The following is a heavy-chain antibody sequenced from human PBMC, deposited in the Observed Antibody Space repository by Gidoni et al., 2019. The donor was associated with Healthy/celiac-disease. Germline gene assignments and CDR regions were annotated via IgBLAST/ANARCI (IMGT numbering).Heavy chain of an antibody. CDR1: GGSIRSGGYY. Sequence: QVQLQESGPGLVKPSQTLSLTCTVSGGSIRSGGYYWSWIRQHPGKGLEWIGYIYYSGSTYYNPSLKSRVTISVDTSKNQFSLKLSSVTAADTAVYYCARERVVRGPMFDYWGQGTLVTVSS. CDR2: IYYSGST. J-gene: IGHJ4*02. D-gene: IGHD3-10*01. V-gene: IGHV4-31*03. CDR3: ARERVVRGPMFDY.